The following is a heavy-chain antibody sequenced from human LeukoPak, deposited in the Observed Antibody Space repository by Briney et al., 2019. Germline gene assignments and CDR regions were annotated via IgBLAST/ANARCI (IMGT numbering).Heavy chain of an antibody. CDR1: GFTFSSYA. V-gene: IGHV3-23*01. CDR3: AKGASPWFGELLSSYYYYYYMDV. J-gene: IGHJ6*03. D-gene: IGHD3-10*01. Sequence: GGSLRLSCAASGFTFSSYAMSWVRQAPGKGLEWVSAISGSGGSTYYADSVKGRFTISRDNSKNTLYLQMNSLRAEDTAVYYCAKGASPWFGELLSSYYYYYYMDVWGKGTTVTVSS. CDR2: ISGSGGST.